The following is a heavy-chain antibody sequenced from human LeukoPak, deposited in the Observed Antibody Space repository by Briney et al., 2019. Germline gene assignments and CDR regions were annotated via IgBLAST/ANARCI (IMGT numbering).Heavy chain of an antibody. CDR2: IKQDGSEK. J-gene: IGHJ6*03. D-gene: IGHD2-21*02. V-gene: IGHV3-7*01. Sequence: GGSLRLSCAASGFTFSSYWMSWVRQAPGKGVEWVANIKQDGSEKYYVDSVKGRFTISRDNAKNSLYLQMNSLRAEDTAVYYCARGGRIYCGRDCYSTGRHYYYYMDVWGKGTTVTVSS. CDR3: ARGGRIYCGRDCYSTGRHYYYYMDV. CDR1: GFTFSSYW.